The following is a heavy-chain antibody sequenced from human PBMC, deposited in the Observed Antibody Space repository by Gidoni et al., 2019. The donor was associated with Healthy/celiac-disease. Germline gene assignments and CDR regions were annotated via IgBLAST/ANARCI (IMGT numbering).Heavy chain of an antibody. J-gene: IGHJ6*03. V-gene: IGHV3-30*04. D-gene: IGHD6-25*01. CDR2: ISYDGSNK. CDR3: ARVASPAARRYYYYYMDV. CDR1: GFPFSSYA. Sequence: QVQLVESGGGVVQPGRSLRLSCAASGFPFSSYAMHWVRQAPGKGLEWVAVISYDGSNKYYADSVKGRFTISRDNSKNTLYLQMNSLRAEDTAVYYCARVASPAARRYYYYYMDVWGKGTTVTVSS.